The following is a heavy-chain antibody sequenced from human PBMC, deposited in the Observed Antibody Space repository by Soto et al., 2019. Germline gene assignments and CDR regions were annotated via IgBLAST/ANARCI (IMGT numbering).Heavy chain of an antibody. CDR2: IIPIFGTA. V-gene: IGHV1-69*13. J-gene: IGHJ6*02. CDR1: GSTFSSYA. Sequence: GASVKVSCKASGSTFSSYAIRWVRQAPGQGLEWMGGIIPIFGTANYAQKFQGRVTITADESTSTAYMELSSLRSEDTAVYYCAREMAMGFGEFITFYYGMDVWGQGTTVTVSS. CDR3: AREMAMGFGEFITFYYGMDV. D-gene: IGHD3-10*01.